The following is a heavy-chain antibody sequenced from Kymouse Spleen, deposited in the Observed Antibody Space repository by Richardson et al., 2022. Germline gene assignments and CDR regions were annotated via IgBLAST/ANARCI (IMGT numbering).Heavy chain of an antibody. CDR3: ARGSGWGYFDY. D-gene: IGHD6-19*01,IGHD7-27*02. Sequence: QVQLQQWGAGLLKPSETLSLTCAVYGGSFSGYYWSWIRQPPGKGLEWIGEINHSGSTNYNPSLKSRVTISVDTSKNQFSLKLSSVTAADTAVYYCARGSGWGYFDYWGQGTLVTVSS. V-gene: IGHV4-34*01. J-gene: IGHJ4*02. CDR2: INHSGST. CDR1: GGSFSGYY.